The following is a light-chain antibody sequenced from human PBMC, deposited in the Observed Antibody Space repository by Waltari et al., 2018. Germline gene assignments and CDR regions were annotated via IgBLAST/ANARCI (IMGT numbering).Light chain of an antibody. V-gene: IGLV3-25*03. J-gene: IGLJ3*02. CDR2: KDT. CDR3: QSADTSGSWV. CDR1: ALPKDD. Sequence: SYELTQPPSVSVSPGQTARIPCPGDALPKDDAQGSPQKPGQAPVLVLYKDTERPSGIPERFSGSTSGTTVTLTIGGVQAEDEADYYCQSADTSGSWVFGGGTKLAVL.